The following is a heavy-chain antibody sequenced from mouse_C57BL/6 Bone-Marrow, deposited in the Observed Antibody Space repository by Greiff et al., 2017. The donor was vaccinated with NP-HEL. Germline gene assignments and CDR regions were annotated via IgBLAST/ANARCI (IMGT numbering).Heavy chain of an antibody. V-gene: IGHV1-81*01. D-gene: IGHD2-2*01. J-gene: IGHJ1*03. CDR1: GYTFTSYG. CDR2: IYPRSGNT. Sequence: VQLQQSGAELARPGASVKLSCKASGYTFTSYGISWVKQRTGQGLEWIGEIYPRSGNTYYNEKFKGKATLTADKSSSTAYMELRSLTSEDSAVYFCARGYGYGRRYFDVWGTGTTVTVSS. CDR3: ARGYGYGRRYFDV.